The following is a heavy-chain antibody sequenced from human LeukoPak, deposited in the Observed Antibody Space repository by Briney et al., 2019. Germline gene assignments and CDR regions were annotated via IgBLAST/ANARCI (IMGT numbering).Heavy chain of an antibody. CDR2: IYYSGST. Sequence: SETLSLTCTVSGGSISSYYWSWIRQPPGKGLEWIGYIYYSGSTNYNPSLKSRVTISVDTSKNQFSLKPSSVTAADTAVYYCARDQVGAIHYWGQGTLVTVSS. D-gene: IGHD1-26*01. CDR3: ARDQVGAIHY. CDR1: GGSISSYY. J-gene: IGHJ4*02. V-gene: IGHV4-59*01.